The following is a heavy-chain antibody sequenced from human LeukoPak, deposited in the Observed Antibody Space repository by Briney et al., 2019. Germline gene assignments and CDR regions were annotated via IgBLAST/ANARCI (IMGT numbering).Heavy chain of an antibody. Sequence: GGSLRLSCAASGFTFISYWMHWVRQAPGKGLVWVSRINGYGSSTDFADSVKGRFTISRDNAKNALYLQMNSLRAEDTAVYYCARDAPGNTALDYWGQGTLVTVSS. J-gene: IGHJ4*02. CDR2: INGYGSST. D-gene: IGHD5-18*01. CDR1: GFTFISYW. V-gene: IGHV3-74*01. CDR3: ARDAPGNTALDY.